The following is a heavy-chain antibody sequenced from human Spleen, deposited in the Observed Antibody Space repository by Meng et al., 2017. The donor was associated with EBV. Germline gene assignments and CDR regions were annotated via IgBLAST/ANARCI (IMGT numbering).Heavy chain of an antibody. Sequence: VQSESEFKKLGASVNVSCKASGYPFTNYDMNWVRQAPGQGLEWMGWTNTNTGNPTYAQGFTGRFVFSLDTSVGTAYLQISSLKAEDTAVYYCARQGRSDYYDSSGSDYWGQGTLVTVSS. CDR3: ARQGRSDYYDSSGSDY. D-gene: IGHD3-22*01. CDR1: GYPFTNYD. CDR2: TNTNTGNP. V-gene: IGHV7-4-1*02. J-gene: IGHJ4*02.